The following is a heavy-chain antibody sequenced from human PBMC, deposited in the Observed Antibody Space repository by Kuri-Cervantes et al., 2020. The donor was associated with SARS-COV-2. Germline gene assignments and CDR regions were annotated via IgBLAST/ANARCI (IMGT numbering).Heavy chain of an antibody. D-gene: IGHD6-19*01. CDR3: ARDPWRADIRGWKRPFDH. V-gene: IGHV3-30*14. CDR1: GFIFSEYA. J-gene: IGHJ4*02. CDR2: KSFDGRDT. Sequence: GESLKISCEASGFIFSEYAMDWVRQAPGKGLEWVAIKSFDGRDTKFADSVEGRFTISRDNSKNVVYLQMNSLRIEDTAEYFLARDPWRADIRGWKRPFDHWGQGTLVTVSS.